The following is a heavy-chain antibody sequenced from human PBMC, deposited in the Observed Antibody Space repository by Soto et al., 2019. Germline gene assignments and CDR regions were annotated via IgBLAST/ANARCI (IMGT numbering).Heavy chain of an antibody. CDR1: GFTFSSYA. J-gene: IGHJ4*02. CDR3: AKRIMATIGHFDS. CDR2: ISGIGHST. V-gene: IGHV3-23*01. D-gene: IGHD5-12*01. Sequence: GGSLRLSCAASGFTFSSYAMSWVRQAPGKGLEWVSSISGIGHSTYYADSVKGRFTISRDNSKNTLFLQMSSRRAEDTAVYYCAKRIMATIGHFDSWGQGTLVTVSS.